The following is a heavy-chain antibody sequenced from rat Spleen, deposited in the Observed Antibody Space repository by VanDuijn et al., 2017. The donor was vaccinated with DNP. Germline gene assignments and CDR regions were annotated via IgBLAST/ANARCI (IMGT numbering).Heavy chain of an antibody. V-gene: IGHV2-34*01. Sequence: QVQLKESGPGLVQPSETLSLTCTVSGFSLTSYSVSWVRQPSGKGPEWMGRMWYDGDPAYNSALKSRLTISRDTSKNQVLLKVNSLQSEDTATYYCARDRGTVATGAMDAWGQGTSVTVSS. D-gene: IGHD4-3*01. CDR2: MWYDGDP. J-gene: IGHJ4*01. CDR3: ARDRGTVATGAMDA. CDR1: GFSLTSYS.